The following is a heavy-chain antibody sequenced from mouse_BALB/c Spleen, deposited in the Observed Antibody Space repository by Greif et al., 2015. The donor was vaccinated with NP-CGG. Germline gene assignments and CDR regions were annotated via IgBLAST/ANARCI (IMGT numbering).Heavy chain of an antibody. Sequence: QVQLQQSGPELVKPGASVRISCKASGYTFTSYYIHWVKQRPGQGLEWIGWIYPGNANTKYNEKFKGKATLTADKSSSTAYMQLSSLTSEDSAVYFCARGNGNYEGYAMDYWGQGTSVTVSS. V-gene: IGHV1S56*01. CDR2: IYPGNANT. CDR1: GYTFTSYY. CDR3: ARGNGNYEGYAMDY. D-gene: IGHD2-1*01. J-gene: IGHJ4*01.